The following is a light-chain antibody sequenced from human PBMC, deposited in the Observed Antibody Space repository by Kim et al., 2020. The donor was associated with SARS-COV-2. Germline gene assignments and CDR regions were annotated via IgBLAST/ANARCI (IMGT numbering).Light chain of an antibody. CDR1: KLGDKY. CDR3: QAWDSSTEV. V-gene: IGLV3-1*01. J-gene: IGLJ2*01. CDR2: QDS. Sequence: SVSQGQRASITCPGDKLGDKYACWYQQKPGQSPVLVIYQDSKGPSGIPERFCGSNCGNTATLTISGTQAMDEADYYCQAWDSSTEVFGGGTQLNV.